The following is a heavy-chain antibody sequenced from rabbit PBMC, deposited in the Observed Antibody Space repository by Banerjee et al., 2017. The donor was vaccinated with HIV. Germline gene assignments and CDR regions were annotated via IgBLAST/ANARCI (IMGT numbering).Heavy chain of an antibody. V-gene: IGHV1S40*01. CDR1: GFSFSSSYY. D-gene: IGHD1-1*01. Sequence: QSLEESGGDLVKPGASLTLTCTASGFSFSSSYYMCWVRQAPGKGLEWIACIDTSSGNTYYASWAKGRFTISKTSSTTVTLQMTSLTAADTATYFCAREGASVSGYYLWGQGTLVTVS. J-gene: IGHJ6*01. CDR3: AREGASVSGYYL. CDR2: IDTSSGNT.